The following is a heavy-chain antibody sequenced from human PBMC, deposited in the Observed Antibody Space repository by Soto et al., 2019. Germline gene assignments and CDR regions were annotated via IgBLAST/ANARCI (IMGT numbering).Heavy chain of an antibody. J-gene: IGHJ4*02. CDR3: ARPGIAGYNGGMFDY. V-gene: IGHV5-51*01. CDR1: GYSFTSYW. CDR2: IYPGDSDT. D-gene: IGHD5-12*01. Sequence: GESLKISCKGSGYSFTSYWIGWVRQMPGKGLEWMGIIYPGDSDTRYSPSFQGQVTISADKSISTAYLQWSSLKASDTAMYYCARPGIAGYNGGMFDYWGQGTLVTVSS.